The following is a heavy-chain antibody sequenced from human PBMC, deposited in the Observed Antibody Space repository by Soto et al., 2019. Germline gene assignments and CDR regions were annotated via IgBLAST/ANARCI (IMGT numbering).Heavy chain of an antibody. Sequence: SETLSLTCTVSGGSISSGDYYWSWIRQPTGKGLEGIGYIYYSGSTYYNPSLKSRVTISVDTSKNQFSLKLSSVTAADTAVYYCARGARAARGSPRNFDYWGQGTLVTVSS. CDR2: IYYSGST. J-gene: IGHJ4*02. CDR3: ARGARAARGSPRNFDY. V-gene: IGHV4-30-4*01. CDR1: GGSISSGDYY. D-gene: IGHD6-6*01.